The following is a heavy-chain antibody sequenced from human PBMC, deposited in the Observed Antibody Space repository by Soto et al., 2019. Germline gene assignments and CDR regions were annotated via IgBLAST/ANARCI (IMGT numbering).Heavy chain of an antibody. CDR2: IDPSGGGT. CDR1: GYTFNTYY. J-gene: IGHJ4*02. D-gene: IGHD2-21*02. Sequence: QVQLVQSGAEVKKPGASVKVSCKPSGYTFNTYYLHWVRQAPGQALEWMGVIDPSGGGTTYAKKFLGRVTVTRDTSTTTVVMELSSLRSDDTAVYYCARGGHIAVVTASFDYWGQGTLVTVSS. V-gene: IGHV1-46*02. CDR3: ARGGHIAVVTASFDY.